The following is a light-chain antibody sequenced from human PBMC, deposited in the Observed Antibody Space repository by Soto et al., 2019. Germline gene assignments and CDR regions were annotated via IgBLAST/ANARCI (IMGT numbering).Light chain of an antibody. CDR3: MQALQTIT. Sequence: DIVMTQSPXXXPXXPXEXAAISCRSSQSLLHSNGYNYLDWYLQKPGQSPQLLIYLGSNRASGVPDRFSGSGSGTDFTLKISRVEAEDVGVYYCMQALQTITFGQGTRLEIK. J-gene: IGKJ5*01. V-gene: IGKV2-28*01. CDR1: QSLLHSNGYNY. CDR2: LGS.